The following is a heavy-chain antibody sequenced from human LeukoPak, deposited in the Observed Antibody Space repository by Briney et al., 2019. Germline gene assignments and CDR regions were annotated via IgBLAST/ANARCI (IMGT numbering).Heavy chain of an antibody. CDR3: ARAPSEIGGYYPEYFRH. D-gene: IGHD3-22*01. Sequence: GGSLRLSCAASGFTLSSHWMHWVPQAPGKGLVWVSRIKSDGSTNYADPVKGRFTISRENAKNTVSLQMNRLRAEDTGVYYCARAPSEIGGYYPEYFRHWGQGTLVTVSS. V-gene: IGHV3-74*01. J-gene: IGHJ1*01. CDR2: IKSDGST. CDR1: GFTLSSHW.